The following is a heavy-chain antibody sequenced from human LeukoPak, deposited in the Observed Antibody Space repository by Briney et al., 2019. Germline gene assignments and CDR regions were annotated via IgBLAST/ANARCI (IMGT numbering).Heavy chain of an antibody. CDR2: IYYSGST. Sequence: SETLSLTCTVSGGSISSGGYYWSWIRQHPGKGLEWIGYIYYSGSTYYNPSLKSRVTISVDTSKNQFSLKLSSVTAADTVVYYCASGYCSSTSCHGNFDYWGQGTLVTVSS. CDR3: ASGYCSSTSCHGNFDY. V-gene: IGHV4-31*03. D-gene: IGHD2-2*01. J-gene: IGHJ4*02. CDR1: GGSISSGGYY.